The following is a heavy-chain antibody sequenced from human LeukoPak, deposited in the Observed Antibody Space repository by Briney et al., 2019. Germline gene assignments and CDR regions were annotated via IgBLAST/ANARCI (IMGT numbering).Heavy chain of an antibody. V-gene: IGHV4-4*07. CDR3: ANYNYESSGYSYFGN. CDR2: IYSSGSA. D-gene: IGHD3-22*01. Sequence: PSETLSLTCSASGCFISSYYWSWVRQSAGKGLEWIGRIYSSGSANYNPSLKSRVTMSVDTSKNQFSLGLSSVTAADTAVYYCANYNYESSGYSYFGNWGQGIVVSVSS. CDR1: GCFISSYY. J-gene: IGHJ4*02.